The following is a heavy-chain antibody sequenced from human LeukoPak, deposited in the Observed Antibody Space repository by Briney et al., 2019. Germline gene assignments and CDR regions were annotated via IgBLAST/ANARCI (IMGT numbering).Heavy chain of an antibody. Sequence: GGSLRLSCAASGFAFSSYGMHWVRQAPGKGLEWVAVIWYDGSNKYYADPVKGRFTVPRDNSKNTLYLQMNSLRAEDTAVYYCAAWGSGLDYWGQGTLVTVSS. CDR1: GFAFSSYG. J-gene: IGHJ4*02. D-gene: IGHD7-27*01. CDR3: AAWGSGLDY. V-gene: IGHV3-33*01. CDR2: IWYDGSNK.